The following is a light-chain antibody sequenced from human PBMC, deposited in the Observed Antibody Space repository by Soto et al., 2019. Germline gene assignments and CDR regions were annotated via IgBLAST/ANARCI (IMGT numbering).Light chain of an antibody. J-gene: IGKJ5*01. V-gene: IGKV3-11*01. CDR1: LTVATN. CDR2: DAS. Sequence: ESLMTQSPVTLSMSAGETATLSCRASLTVATNVAWYQQKPGQAPRLLIYDASNRATGIPARFSGSGSGTDFTLTISSLEAEDFANYYGQRRSHCCPIPFAQGHDLGL. CDR3: QRRSHCCPIP.